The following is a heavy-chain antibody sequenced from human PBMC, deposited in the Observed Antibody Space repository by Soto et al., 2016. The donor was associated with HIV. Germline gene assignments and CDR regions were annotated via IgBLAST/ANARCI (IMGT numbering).Heavy chain of an antibody. D-gene: IGHD3-22*01. CDR3: TTGPSSYYYDSSGYYWPDY. Sequence: EVQLVESGGGLVKPGGSLRLSCAASGFTFSNAWMSWVRQAPGKGLEWVGRIKSKTDGGTTDYAAPVKGRLTISRDDSKNTLYLQMNSLKTEDTAVYYCTTGPSSYYYDSSGYYWPDYWGQGTLVTVSS. CDR1: GFTFSNAW. J-gene: IGHJ4*02. CDR2: IKSKTDGGTT. V-gene: IGHV3-15*01.